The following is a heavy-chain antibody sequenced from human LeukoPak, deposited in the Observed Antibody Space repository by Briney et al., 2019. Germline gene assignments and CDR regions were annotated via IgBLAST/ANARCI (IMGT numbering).Heavy chain of an antibody. J-gene: IGHJ3*02. D-gene: IGHD5-18*01. CDR2: IYYSGST. V-gene: IGHV4-59*01. Sequence: SETLSLTCTVSGGSISSYYWSWIRQPPGKGLEWIGYIYYSGSTNYNPSLKRRVTISVDTSKNQFSLKLSSVTAADTAVYYCARYTSMIAFHARGFDIWGQGTLVTVSS. CDR1: GGSISSYY. CDR3: ARYTSMIAFHARGFDI.